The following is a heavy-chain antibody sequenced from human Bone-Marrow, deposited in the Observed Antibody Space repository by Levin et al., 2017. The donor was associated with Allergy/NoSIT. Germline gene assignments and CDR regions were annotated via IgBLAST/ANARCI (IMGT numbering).Heavy chain of an antibody. D-gene: IGHD2-15*01. CDR1: GFTFSSYS. CDR3: ARVVVADHYYYYYMDV. Sequence: LSLTCAASGFTFSSYSMNWVRQAPGKGLEWVSSISSSSSYIYYADSVKGRFTISRDNAKNSLYLQMNSLRAEDTAVYYCARVVVADHYYYYYMDVWGKGTTVTVSS. J-gene: IGHJ6*03. CDR2: ISSSSSYI. V-gene: IGHV3-21*01.